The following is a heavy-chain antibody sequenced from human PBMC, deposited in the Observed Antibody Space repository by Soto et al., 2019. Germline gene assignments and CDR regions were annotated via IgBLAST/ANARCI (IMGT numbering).Heavy chain of an antibody. J-gene: IGHJ5*02. CDR2: IYYRGST. Sequence: PAETLSLTCSVSGGSINSTSYFWGGGRQPTGKGGEGIGSIYYRGSTYYNPSLRSRATISVDPSKNQFSLKLSFVTAADTAVSFCARDCGSGSRNGFDLWGQGTLVTVSS. D-gene: IGHD6-19*01. CDR3: ARDCGSGSRNGFDL. CDR1: GGSINSTSYF. V-gene: IGHV4-39*02.